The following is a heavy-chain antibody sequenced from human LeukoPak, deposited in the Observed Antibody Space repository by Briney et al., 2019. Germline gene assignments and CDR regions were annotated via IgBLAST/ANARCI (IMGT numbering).Heavy chain of an antibody. CDR1: GGSISSSSYY. Sequence: PSETPSLTCTVSGGSISSSSYYWGWIRQPPGKGLEWIGSIYYSGSTYYNPSLKSRVTISVDTSKNQFSLKLSSVTAADTAVYYCARDHEIAVAGTIDYWGQGTLVTVSS. CDR3: ARDHEIAVAGTIDY. D-gene: IGHD6-19*01. V-gene: IGHV4-39*07. CDR2: IYYSGST. J-gene: IGHJ4*02.